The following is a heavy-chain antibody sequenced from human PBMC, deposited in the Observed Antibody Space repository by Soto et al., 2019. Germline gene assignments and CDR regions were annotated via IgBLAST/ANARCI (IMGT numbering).Heavy chain of an antibody. CDR1: GFTVSSNY. Sequence: ESGGCLIQPGGSLRLSCAASGFTVSSNYMSWFRQAPGKGLEWVSVIYSGGSTYYADSVKGRFTISRDNSKNTLYLQMNSLRDEDTAVYYCARDRVESGYPEYFQHWGQGTLVTVSS. V-gene: IGHV3-53*01. D-gene: IGHD3-22*01. CDR3: ARDRVESGYPEYFQH. J-gene: IGHJ1*01. CDR2: IYSGGST.